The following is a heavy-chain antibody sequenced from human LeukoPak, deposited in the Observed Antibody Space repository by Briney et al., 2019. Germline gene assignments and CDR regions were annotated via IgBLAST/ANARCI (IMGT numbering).Heavy chain of an antibody. D-gene: IGHD4-17*01. CDR3: ATLMTTVTTGWFDP. Sequence: ASVKVSCKVSGYTLTELSMHWVQQAPGKGLEWMGGFDPEDGETIYAQKFQGRVTMTEDTSTDTAYMELSSLRSEDTAVYYCATLMTTVTTGWFDPWGQGTLVTVSS. J-gene: IGHJ5*02. CDR2: FDPEDGET. CDR1: GYTLTELS. V-gene: IGHV1-24*01.